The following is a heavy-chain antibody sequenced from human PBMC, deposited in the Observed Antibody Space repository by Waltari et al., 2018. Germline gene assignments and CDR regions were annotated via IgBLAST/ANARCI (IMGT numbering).Heavy chain of an antibody. CDR1: GFTFSNAW. CDR2: IKRKTDGGTT. Sequence: EVQLVESGGGLVKPGGSLRLSCAASGFTFSNAWMSWVRQAPGKVMEWVGRIKRKTDGGTTDYAAPVKGRFTISRDDSKNTLYLQMNSLKTEDTAVYYCTTHSGSGFDYWGQGTLVTVSS. CDR3: TTHSGSGFDY. V-gene: IGHV3-15*01. D-gene: IGHD1-26*01. J-gene: IGHJ4*02.